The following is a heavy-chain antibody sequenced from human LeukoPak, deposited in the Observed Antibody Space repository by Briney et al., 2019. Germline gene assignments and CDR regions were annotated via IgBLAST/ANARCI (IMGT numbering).Heavy chain of an antibody. CDR2: IYYSGST. CDR1: GGSLTRGGYY. D-gene: IGHD5-18*01. CDR3: ARCGYSYEDAFDI. Sequence: KSSETLSLTCTVSGGSLTRGGYYWSWVRQHPGKGLEWIGYIYYSGSTYYNPSLKSRVTISVDTSKNQFSLKLSSVTAADTAVYYCARCGYSYEDAFDIWGQGTMVTVSS. V-gene: IGHV4-31*03. J-gene: IGHJ3*02.